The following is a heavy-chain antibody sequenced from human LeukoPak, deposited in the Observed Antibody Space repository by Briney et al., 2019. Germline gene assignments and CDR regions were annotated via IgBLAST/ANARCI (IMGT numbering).Heavy chain of an antibody. V-gene: IGHV4-4*07. CDR3: VRGYCSSTSCHHWFDP. D-gene: IGHD2-2*01. J-gene: IGHJ5*02. CDR1: GGSISSYY. Sequence: PSETLSLTCTVSGGSISSYYWSWIRQPAGKGLEWIGRIYTSGSTNYNPSLKSRVTMSVDTSKNQFSLQLSSVTAADTAVYYCVRGYCSSTSCHHWFDPWGQGTLVTVSS. CDR2: IYTSGST.